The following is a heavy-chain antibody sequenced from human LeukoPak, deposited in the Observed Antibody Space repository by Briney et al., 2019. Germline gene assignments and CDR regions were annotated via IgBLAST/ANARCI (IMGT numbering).Heavy chain of an antibody. V-gene: IGHV3-7*04. CDR3: ARGDKFSGDY. D-gene: IGHD2-15*01. CDR1: GFTFSSYS. Sequence: GGSLRLSCAASGFTFSSYSMNWARQAPGKGLEWVANIHQDGNEKYYVDSVKGRFTISRDNAKNSLYLQMNSLRAEDTAVYYCARGDKFSGDYWGQGTLVTVSS. J-gene: IGHJ4*02. CDR2: IHQDGNEK.